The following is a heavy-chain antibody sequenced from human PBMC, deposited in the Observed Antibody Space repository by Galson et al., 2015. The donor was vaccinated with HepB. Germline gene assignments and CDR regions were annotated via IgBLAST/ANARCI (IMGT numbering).Heavy chain of an antibody. CDR3: ARGASPYYYGSGSYNWFDP. CDR1: GFTFSSYG. J-gene: IGHJ5*02. V-gene: IGHV3-33*08. D-gene: IGHD3-10*01. CDR2: IWYDGSNK. Sequence: SLRLSCAASGFTFSSYGMHWVRQAPGKGLEWVAVIWYDGSNKYYADSVKSRFTISRDNSKNTLYLQMNSLRAEDTAVYYCARGASPYYYGSGSYNWFDPWGQGTLVTVSS.